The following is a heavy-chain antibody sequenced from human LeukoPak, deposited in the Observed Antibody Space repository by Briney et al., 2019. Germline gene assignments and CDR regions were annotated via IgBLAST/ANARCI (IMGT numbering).Heavy chain of an antibody. J-gene: IGHJ5*02. CDR1: GESFSGYY. V-gene: IGHV4-34*01. CDR3: ARDINRITGTTNWFDP. Sequence: PSETLSLTCAVYGESFSGYYWTWIRQSSGKGLEWIGEITQSGTTNYNSSLKSRVTMSVDTSKNQFSLKLSSVTAADTAVYYCARDINRITGTTNWFDPWGQGTLVTVSS. CDR2: ITQSGTT. D-gene: IGHD1-7*01.